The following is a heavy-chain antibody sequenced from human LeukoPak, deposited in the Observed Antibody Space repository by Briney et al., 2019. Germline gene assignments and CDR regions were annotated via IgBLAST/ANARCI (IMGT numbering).Heavy chain of an antibody. V-gene: IGHV1-2*02. CDR3: ARSEKPGIAAAGTLDYYYYMDV. J-gene: IGHJ6*03. CDR2: INPNSGGT. CDR1: GYTFTSYG. Sequence: ASVKVSCKASGYTFTSYGISWVRQAPGQGLEWMGWINPNSGGTNYAQKFQGRVTMTRDTSISTAYMELSRLRSDDTAVYYCARSEKPGIAAAGTLDYYYYMDVWGKGTTVTVSS. D-gene: IGHD6-13*01.